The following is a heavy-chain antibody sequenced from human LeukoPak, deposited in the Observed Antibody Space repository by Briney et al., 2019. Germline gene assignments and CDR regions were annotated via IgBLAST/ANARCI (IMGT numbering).Heavy chain of an antibody. Sequence: GWVRQAPGKGLEWIGSIYYSGSPYYSPSLKGRVTISVGTSKNQFSLKLSSVTAADTAVYYCARGTYYYDSSGYGEYFQHWGQGTLVTVSS. D-gene: IGHD3-22*01. V-gene: IGHV4-39*07. CDR3: ARGTYYYDSSGYGEYFQH. J-gene: IGHJ1*01. CDR2: IYYSGSP.